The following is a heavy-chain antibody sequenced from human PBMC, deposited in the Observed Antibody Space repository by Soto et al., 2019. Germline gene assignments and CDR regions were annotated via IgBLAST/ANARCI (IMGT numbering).Heavy chain of an antibody. Sequence: HPGGSLRLSCAASGFTFSSYAMSWVRQAPGKGLEWVSAISGSGGSTYYADSVKGRFTISRDNSKNTLYLQMNSLRAEDTAVYYCAKDTRIQLWTSYYFDYWGQGTLVTVSS. CDR1: GFTFSSYA. CDR2: ISGSGGST. CDR3: AKDTRIQLWTSYYFDY. J-gene: IGHJ4*02. D-gene: IGHD5-18*01. V-gene: IGHV3-23*01.